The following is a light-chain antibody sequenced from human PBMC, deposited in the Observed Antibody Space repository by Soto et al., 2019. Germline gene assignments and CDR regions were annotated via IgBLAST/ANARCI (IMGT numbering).Light chain of an antibody. V-gene: IGKV3-15*01. CDR3: QQYDNWPT. Sequence: EIVMTQSPATLSVSPGERATLSCRASQSVSSNLAWYQQKPGQAPRLLFFGASTRATGLPARFSGSGSGTEFTLTISSLQSEDFAVYCCQQYDNWPTFGQGTRVEIK. CDR2: GAS. CDR1: QSVSSN. J-gene: IGKJ5*01.